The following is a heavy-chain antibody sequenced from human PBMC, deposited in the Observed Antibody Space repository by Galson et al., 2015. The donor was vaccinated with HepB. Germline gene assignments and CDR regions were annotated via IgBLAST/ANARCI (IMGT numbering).Heavy chain of an antibody. CDR2: ISYDGSNK. V-gene: IGHV3-30*18. J-gene: IGHJ4*02. CDR3: AKGYYSSIS. D-gene: IGHD6-13*01. CDR1: GFTFGSSG. Sequence: SLRLCCAACGFTFGSSGMDWGGLAPGQGVGWVGVISYDGSNKYYADSVKGRFTISRDNSKNTLYLQMNSLRAEDTAVYYCAKGYYSSISWGQGTLVTVSS.